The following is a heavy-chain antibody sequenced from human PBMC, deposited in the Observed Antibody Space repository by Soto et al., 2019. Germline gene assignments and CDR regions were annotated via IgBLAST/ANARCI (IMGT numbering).Heavy chain of an antibody. V-gene: IGHV3-15*07. D-gene: IGHD4-17*01. CDR2: IKSKTDGGTT. CDR3: TTPSTVTTLFDYYYGMDV. CDR1: GFTFSNAW. J-gene: IGHJ6*02. Sequence: PGGSLRLSCAVSGFTFSNAWMNWVRQAPGKGLEWVGRIKSKTDGGTTDYAAPVKGRFTISRDDPKNTLYLQMNSLKTEDTAVYYCTTPSTVTTLFDYYYGMDVWGQGTTVTVSS.